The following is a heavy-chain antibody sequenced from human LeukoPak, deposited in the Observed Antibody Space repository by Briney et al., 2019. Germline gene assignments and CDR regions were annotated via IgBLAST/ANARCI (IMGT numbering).Heavy chain of an antibody. CDR2: ILYDGSNK. J-gene: IGHJ4*02. CDR1: GFTSSGYA. V-gene: IGHV3-30-3*01. Sequence: GRSLRLSCAASGFTSSGYAMHWVRQAPGKGLEWVAGILYDGSNKYYADSVKGRFTISRDNSKNTLYLQMNSLRAEDTAVYYCAKGGQGYCSGGSCYLFDYWGQGTLVTVSS. CDR3: AKGGQGYCSGGSCYLFDY. D-gene: IGHD2-15*01.